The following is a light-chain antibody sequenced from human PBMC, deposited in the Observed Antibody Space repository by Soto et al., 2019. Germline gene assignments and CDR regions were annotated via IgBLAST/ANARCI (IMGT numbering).Light chain of an antibody. J-gene: IGLJ3*02. Sequence: QSVLTQPPSASGTPGQSFTMSCSGSSSNVGSHFGYCYQHLPGTAPNLLIYRDAQRPSGVPARFFGSKSGTSASLAISGLRSEDEADYYCAVWDDSLTGWVFGGGTKLTVL. CDR1: SSNVGSHF. CDR2: RDA. CDR3: AVWDDSLTGWV. V-gene: IGLV1-47*01.